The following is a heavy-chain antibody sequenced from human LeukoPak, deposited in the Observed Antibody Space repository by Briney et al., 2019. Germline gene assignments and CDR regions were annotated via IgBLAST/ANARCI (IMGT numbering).Heavy chain of an antibody. J-gene: IGHJ4*02. CDR1: GFTFTDYY. CDR3: ARESNAGYSLGY. D-gene: IGHD6-13*01. CDR2: ISSSSSYT. Sequence: PGGSLRLSCAASGFTFTDYYMAWIRQAPGKGLEWVSYISSSSSYTNYADSVKGRFTISRDNAENSLYLQMNSLRAEDTAVYYCARESNAGYSLGYWGQGTLVTVSS. V-gene: IGHV3-11*05.